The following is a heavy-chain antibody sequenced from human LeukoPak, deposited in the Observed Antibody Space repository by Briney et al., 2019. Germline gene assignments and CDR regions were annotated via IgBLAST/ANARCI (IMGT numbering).Heavy chain of an antibody. J-gene: IGHJ3*01. CDR1: GYTFVDYG. CDR3: ARNRAYSGSYFAAFDL. D-gene: IGHD1-26*01. CDR2: ISAKKGKT. Sequence: ASVKVSCKASGYTFVDYGISWVRQAPGQGLEWMGWISAKKGKTNYAQMFQGRVTMTTDTSTTTAYMEVRSLSSDDTAVYYCARNRAYSGSYFAAFDLWGQGTMVTVSS. V-gene: IGHV1-18*01.